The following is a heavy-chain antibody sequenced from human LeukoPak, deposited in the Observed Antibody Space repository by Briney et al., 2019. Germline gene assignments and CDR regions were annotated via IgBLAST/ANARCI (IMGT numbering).Heavy chain of an antibody. Sequence: PSQTLSLTCTVSGGSISSGDYYWSWIRQPPGKGLEWIGYIYYSGSTYYNPSLKSRVTISVDTSKNQFSLKLSSVTAADTAVYYCARVGGITMVRDSRRAPDYWGQGTLVTVSS. CDR1: GGSISSGDYY. J-gene: IGHJ4*02. D-gene: IGHD3-10*01. CDR2: IYYSGST. CDR3: ARVGGITMVRDSRRAPDY. V-gene: IGHV4-30-4*01.